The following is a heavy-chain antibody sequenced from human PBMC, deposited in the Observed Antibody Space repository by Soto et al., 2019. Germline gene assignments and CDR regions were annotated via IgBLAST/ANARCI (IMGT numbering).Heavy chain of an antibody. V-gene: IGHV6-1*01. CDR2: TYYRSKWYN. J-gene: IGHJ6*02. D-gene: IGHD6-13*01. CDR3: ARGHSSSWRGYYYGMDV. Sequence: QTLSLTCAISGDSVSSNSAAWNWIRQSPSRGLEWLGRTYYRSKWYNDYAVSVKSRITINPDTSKNQFSLQLNSVTREDTAVYYCARGHSSSWRGYYYGMDVWGQGTTVTVSS. CDR1: GDSVSSNSAA.